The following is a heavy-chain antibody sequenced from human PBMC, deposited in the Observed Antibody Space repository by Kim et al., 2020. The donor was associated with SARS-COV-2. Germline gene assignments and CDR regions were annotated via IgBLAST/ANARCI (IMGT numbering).Heavy chain of an antibody. CDR3: AKLMGNGYYYGIDY. J-gene: IGHJ4*02. Sequence: GGSLRLSCAACGFTFSYYVMTWVRQAPGKGLEWVSAISDASTYYAESVKGRFTISRDDSKKTLYLQMSSLRAEDTALYYCAKLMGNGYYYGIDYWGQGAL. CDR1: GFTFSYYV. V-gene: IGHV3-23*01. CDR2: ISDAST. D-gene: IGHD3-22*01.